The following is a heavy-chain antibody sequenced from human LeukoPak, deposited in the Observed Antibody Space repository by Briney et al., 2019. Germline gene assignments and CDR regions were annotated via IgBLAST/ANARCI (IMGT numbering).Heavy chain of an antibody. J-gene: IGHJ4*02. CDR3: TRVPYCSGGSCYALRLDY. V-gene: IGHV3-49*03. CDR1: GLTFGDYA. Sequence: GGSLRLSCTASGLTFGDYAMSWFRQAPGKGLEWVGFIRSKAYGGTTEYAASVKGRFTISRDDSKSIAYLQMNSLKTEDTAVYYCTRVPYCSGGSCYALRLDYWGQGTLVTVSS. D-gene: IGHD2-15*01. CDR2: IRSKAYGGTT.